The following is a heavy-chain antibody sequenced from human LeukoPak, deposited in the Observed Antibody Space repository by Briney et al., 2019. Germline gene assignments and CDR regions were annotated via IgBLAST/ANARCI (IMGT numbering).Heavy chain of an antibody. CDR1: GFTFSSYG. CDR3: AKGPLPDFWSGYWEGFDY. CDR2: IRYDGSNK. J-gene: IGHJ4*02. V-gene: IGHV3-30*02. Sequence: GGSLRLSCAASGFTFSSYGMHWVRQAPGKGLEWVAFIRYDGSNKYYADSVKGRFTISRDNSKNTLYLQMNSLRAEDTAVYYCAKGPLPDFWSGYWEGFDYWGQGTLVTVS. D-gene: IGHD3-3*01.